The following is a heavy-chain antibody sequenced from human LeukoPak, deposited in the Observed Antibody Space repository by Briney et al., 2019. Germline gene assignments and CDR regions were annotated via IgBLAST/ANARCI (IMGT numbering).Heavy chain of an antibody. V-gene: IGHV1-18*01. CDR1: GYSFTSSG. CDR3: ARIYFGSGSFAFDI. J-gene: IGHJ3*02. Sequence: ASVKVSCKASGYSFTSSGFTWVRQAPGHGLEWMGWTSAYTGNTNYAQKLQGRVTMTTVTSTTTAYMELRSLISDDTAVYYCARIYFGSGSFAFDIWGQGTMVTVSS. CDR2: TSAYTGNT. D-gene: IGHD3-10*01.